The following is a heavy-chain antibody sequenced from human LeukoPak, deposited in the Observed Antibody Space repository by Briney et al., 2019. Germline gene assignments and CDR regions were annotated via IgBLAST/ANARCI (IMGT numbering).Heavy chain of an antibody. Sequence: ASVKVSCKASGFTFTGYYIHWVRQAPGQRAEWMGWVNPNSGGTNYAQMFQGRVTMTRDTSINTAYMELSGLRSDDTAVYYCARDSYGGNWSLGYWGQGTLVTVSS. J-gene: IGHJ4*02. D-gene: IGHD4-23*01. CDR1: GFTFTGYY. CDR2: VNPNSGGT. V-gene: IGHV1-2*02. CDR3: ARDSYGGNWSLGY.